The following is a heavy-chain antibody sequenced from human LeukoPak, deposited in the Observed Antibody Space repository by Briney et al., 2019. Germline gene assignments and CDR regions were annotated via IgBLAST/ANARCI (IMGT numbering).Heavy chain of an antibody. CDR2: IYYTGRT. J-gene: IGHJ6*02. D-gene: IGHD6-19*01. CDR1: GGSISSSNYY. CDR3: ATWGGSLAGTPWYYDMDV. Sequence: PSETLSLTCTVSGGSISSSNYYWGWIRQPPGKGLQWIGTIYYTGRTYDNPSLKSRVTMSVDTSKSQFSLKLSSVTVADTAVYYCATWGGSLAGTPWYYDMDVWGQGTTVTVSS. V-gene: IGHV4-39*01.